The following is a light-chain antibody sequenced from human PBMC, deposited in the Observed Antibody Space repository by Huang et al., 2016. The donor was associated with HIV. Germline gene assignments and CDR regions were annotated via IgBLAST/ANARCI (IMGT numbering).Light chain of an antibody. V-gene: IGKV1-33*01. J-gene: IGKJ1*01. CDR1: QDISNY. CDR2: DAS. CDR3: QQYANLPPWT. Sequence: DIQMTQSSPSLSASVGDRVTIACQASQDISNYLNWFQQKPGEAPKRLIYDASNLKAGVPSRFSGSGSGTDFTFTISSLQAEDIATYYCQQYANLPPWTFGQGTKVEI.